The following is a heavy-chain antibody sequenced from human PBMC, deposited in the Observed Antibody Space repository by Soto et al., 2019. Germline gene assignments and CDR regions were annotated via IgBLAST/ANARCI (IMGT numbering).Heavy chain of an antibody. CDR2: INAGNGNT. Sequence: ASLKVSCKASGYTFTSYAMHWVRQAPGQRLEWMGWINAGNGNTKYSRKVQDRVTITRDTSATTVYMLLSSLRSEDTAVYFCARRGLPSTIGGAAWAYLDHWGQGSLVTVSS. CDR1: GYTFTSYA. J-gene: IGHJ4*02. V-gene: IGHV1-3*01. CDR3: ARRGLPSTIGGAAWAYLDH. D-gene: IGHD1-26*01.